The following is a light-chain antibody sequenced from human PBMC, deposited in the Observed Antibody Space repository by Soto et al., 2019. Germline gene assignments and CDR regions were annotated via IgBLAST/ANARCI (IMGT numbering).Light chain of an antibody. CDR2: GAS. Sequence: EIVMTQSPDTLSVSPGERATLSCRASQSVNTNLVWYQQKPGQAPRLLIHGASTRATGMPARFSGSGSGTEFTLTISSLQSEDFAVYYCQQHNDWPLAFGGGTKVEIK. V-gene: IGKV3-15*01. CDR1: QSVNTN. J-gene: IGKJ4*01. CDR3: QQHNDWPLA.